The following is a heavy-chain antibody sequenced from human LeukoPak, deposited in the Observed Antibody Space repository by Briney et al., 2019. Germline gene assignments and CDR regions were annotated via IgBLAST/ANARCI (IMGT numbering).Heavy chain of an antibody. V-gene: IGHV4-59*01. J-gene: IGHJ5*01. D-gene: IGHD6-6*01. Sequence: PSXXLSLTCTVSGGSISSYYWSWIRQPPGKGLEWIGYIYYSGSTNYNPSLKSRVTISVDTSKNQFSLKLSSVTAADTAVYYCARWYKYSSSWSPVNWFDPWGKGTTVTVSS. CDR3: ARWYKYSSSWSPVNWFDP. CDR2: IYYSGST. CDR1: GGSISSYY.